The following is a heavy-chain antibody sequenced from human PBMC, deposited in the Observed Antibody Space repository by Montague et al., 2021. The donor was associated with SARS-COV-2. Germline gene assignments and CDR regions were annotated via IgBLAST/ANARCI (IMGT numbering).Heavy chain of an antibody. D-gene: IGHD1-26*01. J-gene: IGHJ6*03. V-gene: IGHV4-34*01. CDR2: INHSGTT. CDR3: ARGDDNGSGYLDV. Sequence: SETLSLTCAVFDGSFSDFYWSWIRQPPGKGLEWIGEINHSGTTYYNPSLKSRVTISVDTSKSQFSLKLNSVTAADAAVYYCARGDDNGSGYLDVWGKGTMVTVSS. CDR1: DGSFSDFY.